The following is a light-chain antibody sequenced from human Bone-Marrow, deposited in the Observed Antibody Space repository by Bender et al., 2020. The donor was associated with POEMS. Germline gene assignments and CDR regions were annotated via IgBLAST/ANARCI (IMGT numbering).Light chain of an antibody. J-gene: IGLJ2*01. CDR2: RNN. Sequence: VLTQPPSASGTPGQRVSISCSGSSSNIGSNYVCWYQQLPGTAPKLLIYRNNQRPSGVPDRFSGSKSVTSASLVIRGLRPEDEAVYYCATWDDSRGGLLVFGGGTRLTVL. CDR1: SSNIGSNY. V-gene: IGLV1-47*01. CDR3: ATWDDSRGGLLV.